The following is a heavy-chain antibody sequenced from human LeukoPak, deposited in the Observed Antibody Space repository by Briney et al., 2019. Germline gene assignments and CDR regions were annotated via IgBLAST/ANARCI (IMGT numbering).Heavy chain of an antibody. CDR2: ISSSSSYI. CDR3: ARVRGYSGYEDAFDI. V-gene: IGHV3-21*01. J-gene: IGHJ3*02. CDR1: GFTFSSYS. Sequence: GGSLRLSCAASGFTFSSYSMNWVRQAPGKGLEWVSSISSSSSYIYYADSVKGRFTISRDNAKNPLYLQMNSLRAEDTAVYYCARVRGYSGYEDAFDIWGQGTMVTVSS. D-gene: IGHD5-12*01.